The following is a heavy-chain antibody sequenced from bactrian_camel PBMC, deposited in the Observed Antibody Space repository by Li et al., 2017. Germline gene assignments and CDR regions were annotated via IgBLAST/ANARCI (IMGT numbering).Heavy chain of an antibody. J-gene: IGHJ4*01. CDR1: GYIFSSCN. CDR2: ISIYGTT. V-gene: IGHV3S53*01. Sequence: VQLVESGGGSVQTGGSLRLSCVASGYIFSSCNMGWYRQAPGKERELVSDISIYGTTTYADSVKGRFTSSIDNAKNTVYLQMTSLKPGDTAVYYCSANGMGTPCWWGQGTQVTVS. D-gene: IGHD2*01. CDR3: SANGMGTPCW.